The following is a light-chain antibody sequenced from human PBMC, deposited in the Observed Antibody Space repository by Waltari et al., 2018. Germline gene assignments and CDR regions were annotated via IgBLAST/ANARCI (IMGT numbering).Light chain of an antibody. CDR1: SSNIGAGFD. V-gene: IGLV1-40*01. J-gene: IGLJ1*01. CDR3: QSYDSSPSGYV. Sequence: QSVLTQPPSVSGAPGQRVTISCTGSSSNIGAGFDVHWYQQLPGTAPKLLIYGNSNRPSGVPDRFSGSKSGTSASRAITGLQAEDEADYFCQSYDSSPSGYVFGTGSKVTVL. CDR2: GNS.